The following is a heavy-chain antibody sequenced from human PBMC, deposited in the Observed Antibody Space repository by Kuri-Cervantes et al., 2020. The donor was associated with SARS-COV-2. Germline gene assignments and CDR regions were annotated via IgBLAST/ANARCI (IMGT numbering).Heavy chain of an antibody. J-gene: IGHJ5*02. CDR3: VKDLGRPNWFDP. CDR1: GFTFSSYA. Sequence: GESLKISCAASGFTFSSYAMSWVRQAPGKGLEWVSAISGSGGSTYYADSVKGRFTISRDNSKNTLYLQMNSLRAEDTAVYYCVKDLGRPNWFDPWGQGTLVTVSS. CDR2: ISGSGGST. V-gene: IGHV3-23*01.